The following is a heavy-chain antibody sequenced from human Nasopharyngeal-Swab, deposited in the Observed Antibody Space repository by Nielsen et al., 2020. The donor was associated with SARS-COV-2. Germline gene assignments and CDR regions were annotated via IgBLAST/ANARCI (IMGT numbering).Heavy chain of an antibody. D-gene: IGHD6-19*01. CDR1: GFAFSDFY. J-gene: IGHJ3*02. Sequence: GESLKISCAASGFAFSDFYMSWIRQARGKGLEWLSYISSTGYTKYYGDSVKGRFTVSRDNTKDSLYLEMNNLRVDDTAVYFCATEQIAVGSTFHAFDIWGQGTLVTVST. CDR2: ISSTGYTK. V-gene: IGHV3-11*04. CDR3: ATEQIAVGSTFHAFDI.